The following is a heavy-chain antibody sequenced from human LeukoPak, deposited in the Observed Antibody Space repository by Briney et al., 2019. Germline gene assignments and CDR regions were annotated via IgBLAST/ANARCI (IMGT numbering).Heavy chain of an antibody. D-gene: IGHD5-18*01. V-gene: IGHV3-23*01. J-gene: IGHJ4*02. CDR3: AKVGDTAMGDYFDY. Sequence: PGGSLRLSCAASGFTLSSYAMSWVRQAPGKGREWVSAISGSGGRTYYADSVKGRLTISRDNSKNTLYLQMNSRRAEETAVYYGAKVGDTAMGDYFDYWGQGTLVTVSS. CDR1: GFTLSSYA. CDR2: ISGSGGRT.